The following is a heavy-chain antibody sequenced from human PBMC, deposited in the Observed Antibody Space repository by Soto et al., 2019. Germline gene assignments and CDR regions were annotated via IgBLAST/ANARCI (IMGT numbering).Heavy chain of an antibody. V-gene: IGHV4-31*03. Sequence: QVQLQESGPGLVKPSETLSLTCTVSGGSISTTGYYWSWIRQHPERGLEWIGYIYYSGTTYYNPSFWSRVAISVDTSKSQFSLKLNSVTAADTAIYYCARNAYGNSPAYYFDYWGQGIHVTVSS. CDR3: ARNAYGNSPAYYFDY. J-gene: IGHJ4*02. CDR1: GGSISTTGYY. D-gene: IGHD3-10*01. CDR2: IYYSGTT.